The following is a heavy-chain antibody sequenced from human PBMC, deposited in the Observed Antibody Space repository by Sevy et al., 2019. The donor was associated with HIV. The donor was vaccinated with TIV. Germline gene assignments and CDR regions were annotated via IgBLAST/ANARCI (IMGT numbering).Heavy chain of an antibody. CDR1: GYTFTSYG. J-gene: IGHJ6*02. CDR2: ISAYNGNT. D-gene: IGHD2-2*01. V-gene: IGHV1-18*01. Sequence: ASVKVSCKASGYTFTSYGISWVRQAPGQGLEWMGWISAYNGNTNYVQKLQGRVTMTTDTSTNTAYMELRSLRSDDTAVYYCARDTRTTDIVVVPAAMPIYCYYYGMDVWGQGTTVTVSS. CDR3: ARDTRTTDIVVVPAAMPIYCYYYGMDV.